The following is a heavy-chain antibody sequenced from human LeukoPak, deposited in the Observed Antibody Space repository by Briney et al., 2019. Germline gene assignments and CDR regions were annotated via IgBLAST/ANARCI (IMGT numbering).Heavy chain of an antibody. D-gene: IGHD6-19*01. Sequence: SVKVSCKASGGTFSSYAISWVRQAPGQGLEWMGRIIPILGIANYAQKFQGRVTITADKSTSTAYMELSSLRSEDTAVYYCARGAQQWLAHYFDYWGQRTLVTVSS. CDR2: IIPILGIA. CDR3: ARGAQQWLAHYFDY. CDR1: GGTFSSYA. J-gene: IGHJ4*02. V-gene: IGHV1-69*04.